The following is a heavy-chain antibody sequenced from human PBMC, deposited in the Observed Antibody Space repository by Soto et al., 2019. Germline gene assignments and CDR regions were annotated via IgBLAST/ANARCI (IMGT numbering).Heavy chain of an antibody. CDR1: GGTFNNYA. D-gene: IGHD3-22*01. V-gene: IGHV1-69*12. CDR3: AIHYDTSGYYHYYFDF. Sequence: QVQLVQSGAEVKKPGSSVKVSCKASGGTFNNYAISWVRQAPGRGLEWMGGIIPIFGTTNYAQKFQGRLSITADESTTTAYMELNRLRSEDTAVYYCAIHYDTSGYYHYYFDFWGQGTLVTVSS. J-gene: IGHJ4*02. CDR2: IIPIFGTT.